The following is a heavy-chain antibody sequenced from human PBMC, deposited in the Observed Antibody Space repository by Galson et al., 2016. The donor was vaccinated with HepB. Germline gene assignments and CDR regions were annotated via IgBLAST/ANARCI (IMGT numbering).Heavy chain of an antibody. CDR2: ISDDGHRK. J-gene: IGHJ4*02. D-gene: IGHD5-18*01. CDR3: ARDAYSYTPNTDY. CDR1: GFSFNIYA. Sequence: SLRLSCAASGFSFNIYAMHWVRQAPGKGLEWVAVISDDGHRKDYADSVKGRFTISRDNSKNTLSLLLNSLRTEDTAVCYCARDAYSYTPNTDYWGQGTLVTVSS. V-gene: IGHV3-30*04.